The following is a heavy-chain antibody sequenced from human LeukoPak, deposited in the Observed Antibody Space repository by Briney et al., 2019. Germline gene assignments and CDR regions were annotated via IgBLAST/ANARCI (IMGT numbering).Heavy chain of an antibody. D-gene: IGHD4-23*01. CDR2: ISGSDSST. J-gene: IGHJ4*02. Sequence: PGGSLRLSCAASGFTFSSYNMNWVRQAPGKGLEWVSGISGSDSSTYYADFVKGRFTISRDNSKNTLYLQMNSLRADDTAVYYCAKGGGWLYYFDYWGQGTLVTVSS. CDR3: AKGGGWLYYFDY. V-gene: IGHV3-23*01. CDR1: GFTFSSYN.